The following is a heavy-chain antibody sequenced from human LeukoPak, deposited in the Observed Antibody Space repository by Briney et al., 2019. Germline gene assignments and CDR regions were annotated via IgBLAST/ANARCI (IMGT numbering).Heavy chain of an antibody. CDR2: IYPGDSDT. CDR1: GYSFTTYW. CDR3: ATSLADTAMSLDY. D-gene: IGHD5-18*01. Sequence: GESLKISCKGSGYSFTTYWIGWVRQMPGKGLEWMGIIYPGDSDTRYSPSFQGQVTISADKSISTAYLQWSSLKASDTAMYYCATSLADTAMSLDYWGQGTLVTVSS. J-gene: IGHJ4*02. V-gene: IGHV5-51*01.